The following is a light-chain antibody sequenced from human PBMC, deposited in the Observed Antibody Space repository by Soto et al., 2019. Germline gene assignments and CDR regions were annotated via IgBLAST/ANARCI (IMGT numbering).Light chain of an antibody. V-gene: IGKV3-15*01. CDR1: QSVGTY. CDR3: QQYNNWPPIT. J-gene: IGKJ5*01. CDR2: GAS. Sequence: VLTQSPGTLSLSPGERATLSCRASQSVGTYLAWYQQKPGQAPRLLIYGASTRATGIPARFSDSGSGTEFTLTITSLQSEDFAVFYCQQYNNWPPITFGQGTRLEIK.